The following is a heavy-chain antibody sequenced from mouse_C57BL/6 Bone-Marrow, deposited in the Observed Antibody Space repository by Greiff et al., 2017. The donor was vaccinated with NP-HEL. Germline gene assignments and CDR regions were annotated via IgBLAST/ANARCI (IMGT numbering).Heavy chain of an antibody. V-gene: IGHV3-8*01. Sequence: EVKLQESGPGLAKPSQTLSLTCSVTGYSITSDYWNWIRKFPGNKLEYMGYISYSGSTYYNPSLKSRISITRDTSKNQYYLQLNSVTTEDTATYYCARSYDYDEGRWYFDVWGTGTTVTVSS. J-gene: IGHJ1*03. CDR1: GYSITSDY. CDR3: ARSYDYDEGRWYFDV. CDR2: ISYSGST. D-gene: IGHD2-4*01.